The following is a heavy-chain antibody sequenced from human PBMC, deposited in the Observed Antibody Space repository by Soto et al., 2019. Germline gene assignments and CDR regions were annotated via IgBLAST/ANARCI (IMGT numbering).Heavy chain of an antibody. CDR1: GFTFRSYG. CDR3: AKDLVGAISLGFDY. Sequence: LRLSFAASGFTFRSYGMHWVRQAPGKGLEWVAVISYDGSNKYYADSVKGRFTISRDNSKNTLYLQMNSLRAEDTAVYYCAKDLVGAISLGFDYWGQGTLVTVSS. D-gene: IGHD1-26*01. CDR2: ISYDGSNK. V-gene: IGHV3-30*18. J-gene: IGHJ4*02.